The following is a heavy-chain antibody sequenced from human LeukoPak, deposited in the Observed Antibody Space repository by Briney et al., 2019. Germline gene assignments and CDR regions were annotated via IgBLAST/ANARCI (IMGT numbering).Heavy chain of an antibody. CDR2: IYTSGST. Sequence: SETLSLTCTVSGGSISSYYWSWIRQPAGKGLEWIGRIYTSGSTNHNPSLKSRVTMSVDTSKNQFSLKLSSVTAADTAVYYCASGIAVAGLYYWGQGTLVTVSS. D-gene: IGHD6-19*01. V-gene: IGHV4-4*07. CDR3: ASGIAVAGLYY. J-gene: IGHJ4*02. CDR1: GGSISSYY.